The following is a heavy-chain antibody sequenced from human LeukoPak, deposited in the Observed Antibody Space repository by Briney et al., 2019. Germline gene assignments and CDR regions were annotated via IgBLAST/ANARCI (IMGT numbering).Heavy chain of an antibody. J-gene: IGHJ5*02. CDR2: IRYDGSNK. CDR1: GFTFSSYG. V-gene: IGHV3-30*02. CDR3: TYCGGDCYSWFDP. Sequence: PGGSLRLSCAASGFTFSSYGMHWVRQAPGKGLEWAAFIRYDGSNKYYADSVKGRFTISRDNSKNTLYLQMNSLRAEDTAVYYCTYCGGDCYSWFDPWGQGTPVTVSS. D-gene: IGHD2-21*02.